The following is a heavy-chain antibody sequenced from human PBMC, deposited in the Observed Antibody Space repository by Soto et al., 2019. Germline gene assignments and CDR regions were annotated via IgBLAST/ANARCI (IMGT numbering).Heavy chain of an antibody. CDR3: ARDSDGDYFSFDY. CDR2: IIPILGIA. J-gene: IGHJ4*02. Sequence: SVKVSCKASGGTFSSYTISWVRQAPGQGLEWMGRIIPILGIANYAQKFQGRVTITADKSTSTAYMELSSLRSEDTAVYYCARDSDGDYFSFDYWGQGTLVTVSS. CDR1: GGTFSSYT. D-gene: IGHD4-17*01. V-gene: IGHV1-69*04.